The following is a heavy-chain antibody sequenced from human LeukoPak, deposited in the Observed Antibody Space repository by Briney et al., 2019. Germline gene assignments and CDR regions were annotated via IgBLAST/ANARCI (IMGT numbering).Heavy chain of an antibody. CDR1: GFTFSSYG. V-gene: IGHV3-30*18. D-gene: IGHD2-2*01. CDR3: AKDRLVVVPAAMPKARGLFDY. CDR2: ISYDGSNK. Sequence: PGGSLRLSCAASGFTFSSYGMHWVHQAPGKGLEWVAVISYDGSNKYYADSVKGRFTISRDNSKNTLYLQMNSLRAEDTAVYYCAKDRLVVVPAAMPKARGLFDYWGQGTLVTVSS. J-gene: IGHJ4*02.